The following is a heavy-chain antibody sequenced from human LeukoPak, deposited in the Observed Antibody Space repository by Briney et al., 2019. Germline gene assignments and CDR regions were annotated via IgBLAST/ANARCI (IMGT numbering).Heavy chain of an antibody. Sequence: GASVKVSCKASGYTFSNYDINWVRQATGQGPEWMGWMNPKSGNTGYAQKFQGRVTITRNISISTAYMELSSLRSEDTAIYYCARAPLQIGEAAGALGYWGQGTQVAVSS. J-gene: IGHJ4*02. CDR3: ARAPLQIGEAAGALGY. CDR1: GYTFSNYD. CDR2: MNPKSGNT. D-gene: IGHD6-13*01. V-gene: IGHV1-8*01.